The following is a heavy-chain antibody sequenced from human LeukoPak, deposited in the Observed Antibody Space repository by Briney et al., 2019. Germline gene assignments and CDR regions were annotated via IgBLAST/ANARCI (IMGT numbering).Heavy chain of an antibody. CDR1: GFTFSSYA. CDR2: ISGSGGST. J-gene: IGHJ4*02. D-gene: IGHD3-3*01. Sequence: GGSLRLSCAASGFTFSSYAMSWVRQAPGKGLEWVSAISGSGGSTYYADPVKGRFTISRDNSKNTLYLQMNSLRAEDTAVYYCAKDEPDYDFWSGYYTRFVYWGQGTLVTVSS. V-gene: IGHV3-23*01. CDR3: AKDEPDYDFWSGYYTRFVY.